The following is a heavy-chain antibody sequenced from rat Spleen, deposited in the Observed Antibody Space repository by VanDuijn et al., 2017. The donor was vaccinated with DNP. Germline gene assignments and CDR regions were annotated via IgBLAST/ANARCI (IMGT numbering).Heavy chain of an antibody. V-gene: IGHV2-6*01. CDR1: GFSLTSYT. D-gene: IGHD1-4*01. CDR2: MSSGGST. J-gene: IGHJ2*01. CDR3: ARDWDGYKIDY. Sequence: QVQLKESGPGLVQPSQTLSLTCTVSGFSLTSYTVSWVRQPPGKGLEWIASMSSGGSTEYNPILKSRLSISRDTSKSQVCLRMNSLQSEDTATYYCARDWDGYKIDYRGQGVMVTVSS.